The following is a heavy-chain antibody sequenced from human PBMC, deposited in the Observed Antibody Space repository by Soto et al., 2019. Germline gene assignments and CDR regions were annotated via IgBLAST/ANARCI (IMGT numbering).Heavy chain of an antibody. J-gene: IGHJ6*03. CDR3: ARSFEYYYYMDV. D-gene: IGHD3-9*01. CDR1: GYTFTPYH. V-gene: IGHV1-46*01. Sequence: GASTKGSRKASGYTFTPYHIHRGRQAPGQGLEWMGIINPSGGGTSYAQKLQGRVTMTTDTSTSTAYMELRSLRSDDTAVYYCARSFEYYYYMDVWGKGTTVTVPS. CDR2: INPSGGGT.